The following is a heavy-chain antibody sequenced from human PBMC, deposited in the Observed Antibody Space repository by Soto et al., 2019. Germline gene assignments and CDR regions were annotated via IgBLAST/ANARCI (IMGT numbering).Heavy chain of an antibody. CDR3: ARDLGSGYYLDAFDI. CDR2: IWYDGSNK. J-gene: IGHJ3*02. D-gene: IGHD3-22*01. CDR1: GFTFSSYG. Sequence: GGSLRLSCAASGFTFSSYGMHWVRQAPGKGLEWVAVIWYDGSNKYYADSVKGRFTISRDNFKNTLYLQMSSLRAEDTAVYYCARDLGSGYYLDAFDIWGQGTMVTVSS. V-gene: IGHV3-33*01.